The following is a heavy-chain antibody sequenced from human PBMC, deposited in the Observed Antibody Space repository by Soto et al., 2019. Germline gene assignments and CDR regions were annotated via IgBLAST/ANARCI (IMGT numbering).Heavy chain of an antibody. J-gene: IGHJ4*02. Sequence: QITLKESGPTLVKPTQTLTLTCTFSGFSLNTGGVGVGWIRQPPGKALEWLAVIYWDADKRYSPSLKRRLTIXKXXSKNQVVLTMTNMDPVDTATYYCTHTPFFGDKLDYWGQGTLVTVSS. D-gene: IGHD2-21*01. CDR2: IYWDADK. CDR1: GFSLNTGGVG. CDR3: THTPFFGDKLDY. V-gene: IGHV2-5*02.